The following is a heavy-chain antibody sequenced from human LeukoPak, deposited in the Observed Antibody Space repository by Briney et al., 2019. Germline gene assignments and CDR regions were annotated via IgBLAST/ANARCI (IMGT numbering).Heavy chain of an antibody. V-gene: IGHV1-2*02. CDR3: GVLTEYYYGMDV. J-gene: IGHJ6*02. Sequence: ASVKVSCKASGYTFTGYYMHWVRQAPGQGLEWMGWINPNSGGTNYAQKFQGRVTMTRDTSISTAYMELSRLRSDDTAVYYCGVLTEYYYGMDVWGEETTVTVS. D-gene: IGHD2-21*02. CDR1: GYTFTGYY. CDR2: INPNSGGT.